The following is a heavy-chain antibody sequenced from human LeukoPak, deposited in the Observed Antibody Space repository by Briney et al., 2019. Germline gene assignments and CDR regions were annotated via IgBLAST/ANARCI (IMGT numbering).Heavy chain of an antibody. J-gene: IGHJ4*02. CDR3: ARGPYYYDSSGNQIDY. CDR2: MNPNSGNT. CDR1: GYTFTSYD. V-gene: IGHV1-8*01. D-gene: IGHD3-22*01. Sequence: ASVKVSCKASGYTFTSYDINWVRQATGQGLEWMGWMNPNSGNTGYAQKFQGRVTVTRNTSISTAYMELSSLRSEDTAVYYCARGPYYYDSSGNQIDYWGQGTLVTVSS.